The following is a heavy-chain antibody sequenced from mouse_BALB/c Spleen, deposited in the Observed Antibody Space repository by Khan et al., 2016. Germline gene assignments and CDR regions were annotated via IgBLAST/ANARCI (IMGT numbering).Heavy chain of an antibody. CDR1: GYTFSSYW. CDR3: ARDGNYRYYAMGY. V-gene: IGHV1-9*01. J-gene: IGHJ4*01. CDR2: ILPGSGST. D-gene: IGHD2-1*01. Sequence: QVQLQQSGAELMKPGASVKISCKATGYTFSSYWIEWVKQRPGHGLEWIGEILPGSGSTNYNEKFKGKATFTADTSSNTAFIQLSSLTYADSAVSYGARDGNYRYYAMGYWGQGTSVTVSA.